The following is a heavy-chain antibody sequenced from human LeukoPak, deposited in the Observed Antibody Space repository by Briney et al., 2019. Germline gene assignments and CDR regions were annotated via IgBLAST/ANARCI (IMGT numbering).Heavy chain of an antibody. D-gene: IGHD6-19*01. CDR2: IYYSGST. CDR3: ARLAVADTD. J-gene: IGHJ4*02. V-gene: IGHV4-59*08. CDR1: GGSISSYY. Sequence: SETLSLTCTVSGGSISSYYWSWIRQPPGKGLEWIGYIYYSGSTNYNPSLKSRVTISVDTSKNQFSLKLTSVTAADTAVYYCARLAVADTDWGQGTLVTVSS.